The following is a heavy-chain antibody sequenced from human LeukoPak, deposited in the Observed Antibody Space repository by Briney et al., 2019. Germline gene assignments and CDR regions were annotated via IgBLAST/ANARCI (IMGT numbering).Heavy chain of an antibody. V-gene: IGHV5-51*01. J-gene: IGHJ3*02. CDR1: GYSFTSYW. CDR3: ARQNYDILTGFGPNAFDI. D-gene: IGHD3-9*01. CDR2: IYPGDSDT. Sequence: GESLKISCKGSGYSFTSYWIGWVRQMPGKGLEWTGIIYPGDSDTRYSPSFQGQVTISADKSISTAYLQWSSLKASDTAMYYCARQNYDILTGFGPNAFDIWGQGTMVTVSS.